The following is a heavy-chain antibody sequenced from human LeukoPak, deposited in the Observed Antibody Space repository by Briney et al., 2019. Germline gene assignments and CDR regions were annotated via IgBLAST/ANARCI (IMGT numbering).Heavy chain of an antibody. D-gene: IGHD5-12*01. V-gene: IGHV4-39*07. CDR3: ARVGGYSRDFDY. CDR2: IYYSGST. CDR1: GGSISSSSYY. J-gene: IGHJ4*02. Sequence: SETLSLTCTVSGGSISSSSYYWGWIRQPPGKGLEWIGNIYYSGSTYYNPSLKSRVTISVDTSKNQFSLKLSSVTAADTAVYYCARVGGYSRDFDYWGQGTLVTVSS.